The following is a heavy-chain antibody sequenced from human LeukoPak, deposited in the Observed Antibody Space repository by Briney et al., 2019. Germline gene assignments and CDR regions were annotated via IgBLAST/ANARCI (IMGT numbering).Heavy chain of an antibody. D-gene: IGHD2-15*01. CDR1: GGSISSYY. Sequence: SETLSLTCTVSGGSISSYYWSWIRQPPGKGLEWIGYIYYSGSTNYNPSLKSRVTISVDTSKNQFSLKLSSATAADTAVYYCARRYCSGGSCYSSLDYWGQGSLVTVSS. V-gene: IGHV4-59*08. J-gene: IGHJ4*02. CDR2: IYYSGST. CDR3: ARRYCSGGSCYSSLDY.